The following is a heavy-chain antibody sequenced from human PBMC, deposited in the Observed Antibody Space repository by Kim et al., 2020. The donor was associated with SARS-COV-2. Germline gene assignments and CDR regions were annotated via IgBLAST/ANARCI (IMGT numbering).Heavy chain of an antibody. D-gene: IGHD6-13*01. Sequence: GGSLRLSCAASGFTFSSYAMHWVRQAPGKGLEWVAVISYDGSNKYYVDSVKGRFTISRDNSKNTLYLQMNSLRAEDTAVYYCASPIAAAGTGRREDYWGQGTLVTVSS. V-gene: IGHV3-30*04. CDR1: GFTFSSYA. CDR2: ISYDGSNK. CDR3: ASPIAAAGTGRREDY. J-gene: IGHJ4*02.